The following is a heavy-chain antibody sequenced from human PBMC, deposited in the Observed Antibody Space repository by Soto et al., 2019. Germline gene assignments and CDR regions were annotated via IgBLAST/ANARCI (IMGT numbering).Heavy chain of an antibody. J-gene: IGHJ5*02. CDR1: GYTFTSYG. V-gene: IGHV1-18*01. CDR2: ISAYNGNT. CDR3: AFVPAAPYNWFDP. Sequence: GPSVKVSCKASGYTFTSYGISWVRQAPGQGLEWMGWISAYNGNTNYAQKLQGRVTMTTDTSTSTAYMELRSLRSDDTAVYYCAFVPAAPYNWFDPWGQGTLVTVSS. D-gene: IGHD2-2*01.